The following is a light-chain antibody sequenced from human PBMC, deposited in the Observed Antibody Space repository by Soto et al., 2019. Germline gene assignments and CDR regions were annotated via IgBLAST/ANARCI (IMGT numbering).Light chain of an antibody. CDR3: QQSYSTPN. Sequence: DIQMTQSPSTLSGSVGDRVTITCRASQTISSWLAWYQQKPGKAPKLLIYKASTLKSGVPSRFSGSGSGTEFTLTISSLQPEDFATYYCQQSYSTPNFGQGTRLEIK. V-gene: IGKV1-5*03. CDR2: KAS. CDR1: QTISSW. J-gene: IGKJ5*01.